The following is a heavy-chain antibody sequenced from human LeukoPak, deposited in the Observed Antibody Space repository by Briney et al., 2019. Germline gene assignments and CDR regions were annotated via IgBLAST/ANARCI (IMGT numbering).Heavy chain of an antibody. V-gene: IGHV3-7*01. J-gene: IGHJ6*03. Sequence: GGSLRLSCAASGFTFSSYWMSWVRQAPGKGLEWVANIKQDGSEKYYVDSVKGRFTISRDNAKNSLYLQMSSLRAEDTAVYYCARGGGYYYYYMDVWGKGTTVTVSS. CDR3: ARGGGYYYYYMDV. CDR2: IKQDGSEK. D-gene: IGHD3-10*01. CDR1: GFTFSSYW.